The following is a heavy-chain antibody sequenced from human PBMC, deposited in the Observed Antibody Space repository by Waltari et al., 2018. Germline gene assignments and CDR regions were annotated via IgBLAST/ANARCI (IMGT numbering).Heavy chain of an antibody. D-gene: IGHD1-1*01. CDR3: ARRELERRDWYFDL. V-gene: IGHV4-59*01. CDR1: GGSISSYY. CDR2: IYYSGST. J-gene: IGHJ2*01. Sequence: QVQLQESGPGLVKPSETLSLTCTVSGGSISSYYWSWIRQPPGKGLAWIGYIYYSGSTNYTPSLKSRVTRSGDTSKNQFSLKLSSVTAADTAVYYWARRELERRDWYFDLWGRGTLVTVSS.